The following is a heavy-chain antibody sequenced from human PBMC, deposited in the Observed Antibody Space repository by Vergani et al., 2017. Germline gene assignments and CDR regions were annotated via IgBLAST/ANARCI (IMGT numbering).Heavy chain of an antibody. J-gene: IGHJ6*02. CDR1: GFTFSSYA. CDR2: ISYDGSNK. CDR3: ARDSGAARHYYYYGMDV. D-gene: IGHD6-6*01. Sequence: QVQLVESGGGVVQPGRSLRLSCAASGFTFSSYAMHWVRQAPGKGLEWVAVISYDGSNKYYADSVKGRFTIPRDNSKNTLYLQMNSLRAEDTAVYYCARDSGAARHYYYYGMDVWGQGTTVTVSS. V-gene: IGHV3-30-3*01.